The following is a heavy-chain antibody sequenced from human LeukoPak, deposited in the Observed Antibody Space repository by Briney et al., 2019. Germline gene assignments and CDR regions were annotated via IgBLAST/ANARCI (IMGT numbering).Heavy chain of an antibody. CDR2: IYSGGST. J-gene: IGHJ4*02. Sequence: QPGGSLRLSCAASGFTVSSNYMSWVRQAPGKGLEWVSVIYSGGSTYYADSVKGRFTISRDNSKNTLYLQMNSLRAEDTAVYYCARTPYYDFWSGSEQYYFDYWGQGTLVTVSS. CDR1: GFTVSSNY. CDR3: ARTPYYDFWSGSEQYYFDY. V-gene: IGHV3-53*01. D-gene: IGHD3-3*01.